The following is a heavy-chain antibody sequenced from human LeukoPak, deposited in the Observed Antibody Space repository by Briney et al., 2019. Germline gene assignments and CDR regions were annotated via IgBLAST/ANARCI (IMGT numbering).Heavy chain of an antibody. J-gene: IGHJ4*02. D-gene: IGHD6-19*01. Sequence: GGSLRLSCAASGFTFSSYSMNWVRQAPGKGLEWVAVISYDGSNKYYADSVKGRFTISRDNSKNTLYLQMNSLRAEDTAVYYCARGGQWLLYDYFDYWGQGTLVTVSS. CDR1: GFTFSSYS. CDR2: ISYDGSNK. CDR3: ARGGQWLLYDYFDY. V-gene: IGHV3-30*03.